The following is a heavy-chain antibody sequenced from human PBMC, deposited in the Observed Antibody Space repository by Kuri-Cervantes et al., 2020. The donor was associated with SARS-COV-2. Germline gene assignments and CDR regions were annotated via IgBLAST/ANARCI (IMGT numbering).Heavy chain of an antibody. D-gene: IGHD5-12*01. V-gene: IGHV1-8*03. CDR3: ARAFPHPGFHPVKVATTEDYYYYMDV. Sequence: ASVNVSCKPSGYTFTSYDINWVRQATGQGLEWMGWMNPNSGNTGYAQKFQGRVTITRNTSISTAYMELSSLRSEDTAVYYCARAFPHPGFHPVKVATTEDYYYYMDVWGKGTTVTVSS. CDR2: MNPNSGNT. CDR1: GYTFTSYD. J-gene: IGHJ6*03.